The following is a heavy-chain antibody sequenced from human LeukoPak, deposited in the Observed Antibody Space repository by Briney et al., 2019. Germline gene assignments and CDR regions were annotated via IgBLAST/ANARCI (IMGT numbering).Heavy chain of an antibody. D-gene: IGHD2-2*01. CDR2: INPSGGST. V-gene: IGHV1-46*01. CDR3: ARDGGDIVVVPAAGGFDP. CDR1: GYTFTSYY. J-gene: IGHJ5*02. Sequence: ASVKVSCKASGYTFTSYYMHWVRQAPGQGLEWMVIINPSGGSTSYAQKFQGRVTMTRDTSTSTVYMELSSLRSEDTAVYYCARDGGDIVVVPAAGGFDPWGQGTLVTVSS.